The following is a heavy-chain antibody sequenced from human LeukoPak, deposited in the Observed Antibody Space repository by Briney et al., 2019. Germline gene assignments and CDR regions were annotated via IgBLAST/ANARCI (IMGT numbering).Heavy chain of an antibody. J-gene: IGHJ6*02. D-gene: IGHD5-18*01. CDR2: ISSRGSTI. CDR3: ARHDTAMATDYGMDV. CDR1: GFTFSDYY. V-gene: IGHV3-11*01. Sequence: SGGSLRLSCAASGFTFSDYYISWIRQAPGKGLEWVSYISSRGSTIYYADSVKGRFTTSRDNAKNSLYLQMNSLRAEDTAVYYCARHDTAMATDYGMDVWGQGTTVTVSS.